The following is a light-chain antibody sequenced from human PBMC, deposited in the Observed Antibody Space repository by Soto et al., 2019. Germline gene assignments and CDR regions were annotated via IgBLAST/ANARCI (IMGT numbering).Light chain of an antibody. J-gene: IGKJ1*01. CDR2: AAS. V-gene: IGKV3-20*01. CDR3: QPYVSYPWA. Sequence: EIILTQSPDTLSFSPGQRATLSGRSSQSVSSTHLAWYQHKPGQAPRLLIYAASSRATCIPHRFSGRGSRTDLNPTTSRLQTPDFAVSYCQPYVSYPWAFGQGTKVDIK. CDR1: QSVSSTH.